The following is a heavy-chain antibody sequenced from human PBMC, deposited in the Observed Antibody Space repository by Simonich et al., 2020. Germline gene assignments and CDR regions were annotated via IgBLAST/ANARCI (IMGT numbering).Heavy chain of an antibody. CDR3: AREIEAGNAFDI. J-gene: IGHJ3*02. CDR1: GFTFSSYS. Sequence: EVQLVESGGGLVKPGGSLRLSCAASGFTFSSYSMNWVRQAPGKVLEWDSSIISSSSYIYYADSVKGRFTISRDNAKNSLYLQMNSLRAEDTAVYYCAREIEAGNAFDIWGQGTMVTVSS. V-gene: IGHV3-21*01. CDR2: IISSSSYI.